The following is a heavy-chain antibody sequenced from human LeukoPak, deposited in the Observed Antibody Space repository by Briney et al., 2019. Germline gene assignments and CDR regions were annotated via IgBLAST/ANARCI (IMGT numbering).Heavy chain of an antibody. D-gene: IGHD5-24*01. Sequence: SETLSLTCAVSGGSISSGGYSWSWIRQPPGKGLEWIGYIYYSGSTYYNPSLKSRVTISVDTSKNQFSLKLSSVTAADTAVYYCAREERDGYNTYNWFDPWGQGTLVTVSS. CDR2: IYYSGST. J-gene: IGHJ5*02. V-gene: IGHV4-30-4*07. CDR3: AREERDGYNTYNWFDP. CDR1: GGSISSGGYS.